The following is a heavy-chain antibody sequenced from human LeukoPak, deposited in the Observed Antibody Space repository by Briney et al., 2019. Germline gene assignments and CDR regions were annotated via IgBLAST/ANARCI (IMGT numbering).Heavy chain of an antibody. Sequence: SVKVSCKASGGTFSSYAICCVRQAPGQWLEWMGGIIPIFGTANYAQTLQGRVTITADESTSTAYMELSSLRSEDTAVYYCARDYRHNRGYYYGMDVWGQGTTVTVSS. V-gene: IGHV1-69*13. CDR2: IIPIFGTA. J-gene: IGHJ6*02. CDR1: GGTFSSYA. D-gene: IGHD3-16*02. CDR3: ARDYRHNRGYYYGMDV.